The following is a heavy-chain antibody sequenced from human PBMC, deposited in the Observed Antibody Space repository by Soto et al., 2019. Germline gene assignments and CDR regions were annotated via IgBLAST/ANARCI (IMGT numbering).Heavy chain of an antibody. CDR1: GFTFSDYY. D-gene: IGHD1-1*01. J-gene: IGHJ4*02. V-gene: IGHV3-11*01. Sequence: QGQLGESGGGLVKPGGSLSLSCEASGFTFSDYYMACIRQAPGKGLEWVSYITGRGSVMYYADSVKGRCTISRDNARNTLFLHIRSLRAEDTAVYYCARADWQRRDWNEPFDYWGQGTLVTVSS. CDR2: ITGRGSVM. CDR3: ARADWQRRDWNEPFDY.